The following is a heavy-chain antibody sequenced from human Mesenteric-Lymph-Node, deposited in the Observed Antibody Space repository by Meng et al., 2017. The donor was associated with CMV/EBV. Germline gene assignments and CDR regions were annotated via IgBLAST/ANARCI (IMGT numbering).Heavy chain of an antibody. J-gene: IGHJ4*02. Sequence: FTFGKHAMHWVRQAPGKGLEWVALTSYDEIYKFYADSVKGQFTISRDNSNNTLYLQMNSLRPEDTAVYYCARAETPFCTTTSCYYFDYWGQGTLVTVSS. V-gene: IGHV3-30*04. CDR1: FTFGKHA. CDR2: TSYDEIYK. D-gene: IGHD2-2*01. CDR3: ARAETPFCTTTSCYYFDY.